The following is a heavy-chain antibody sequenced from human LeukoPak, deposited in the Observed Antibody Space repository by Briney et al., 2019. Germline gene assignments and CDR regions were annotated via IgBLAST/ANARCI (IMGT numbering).Heavy chain of an antibody. J-gene: IGHJ4*02. Sequence: GGSLTLSCAASGFTFSSYSMNWVCQAPGKGLEWVSSISSSSSYIYYADSVKGRFTISRDNAKNSLYLQMNSLRAEDTAVYYCARRYSSYYDYWGQGTLVTVSS. V-gene: IGHV3-21*01. D-gene: IGHD6-6*01. CDR3: ARRYSSYYDY. CDR2: ISSSSSYI. CDR1: GFTFSSYS.